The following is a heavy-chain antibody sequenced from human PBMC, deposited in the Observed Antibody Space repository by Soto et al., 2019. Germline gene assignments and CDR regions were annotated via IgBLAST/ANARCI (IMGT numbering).Heavy chain of an antibody. V-gene: IGHV3-49*03. J-gene: IGHJ5*02. D-gene: IGHD6-19*01. CDR3: TREAVADSVYWFDP. Sequence: GGSLRLSCTASGFTFGDYAMSWFRQAPGKGLEWVGFIRSKAYGGTTEYAASVKGRFTISRDDSKSIAYLQMNSLKTEDTAVYYCTREAVADSVYWFDPWGQGTLVTVSS. CDR1: GFTFGDYA. CDR2: IRSKAYGGTT.